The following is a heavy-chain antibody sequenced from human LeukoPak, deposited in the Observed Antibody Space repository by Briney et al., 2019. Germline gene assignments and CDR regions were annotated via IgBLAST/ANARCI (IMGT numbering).Heavy chain of an antibody. D-gene: IGHD3-9*01. CDR1: GYTFTTHD. CDR3: ARGLGDYNTDWFPVSGY. CDR2: MNPGSGDT. Sequence: ASVKVSCKASGYTFTTHDLTWVRQATGQGLEWMGWMNPGSGDTAYAQKFQGRVTMTRDTSMTTAYMELSSLGSEDTAIYYCARGLGDYNTDWFPVSGYWGQGTPVTVSS. J-gene: IGHJ4*02. V-gene: IGHV1-8*01.